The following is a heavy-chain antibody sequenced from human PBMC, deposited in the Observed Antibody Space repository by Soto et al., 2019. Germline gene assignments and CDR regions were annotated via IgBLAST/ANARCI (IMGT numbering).Heavy chain of an antibody. CDR2: IYPGDSDT. CDR1: GYSFTSYW. D-gene: IGHD2-2*02. CDR3: ASSGYGSSTSCYRGLYYYYGMDV. J-gene: IGHJ6*02. V-gene: IGHV5-51*01. Sequence: PGESLKISSKGSGYSFTSYWIGWVRQMPGKGLEWMGIIYPGDSDTRYSPSFQGQVTISADKSISTAYLQWSSLKASDTAMYYCASSGYGSSTSCYRGLYYYYGMDVWGQGTTVTVSS.